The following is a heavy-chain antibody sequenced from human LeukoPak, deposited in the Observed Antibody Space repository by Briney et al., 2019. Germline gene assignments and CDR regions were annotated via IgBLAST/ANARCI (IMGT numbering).Heavy chain of an antibody. D-gene: IGHD6-6*01. CDR1: GYTFTNYG. CDR2: ISVYNGNT. V-gene: IGHV1-18*01. J-gene: IGHJ3*02. Sequence: GASVKVSCKASGYTFTNYGISWVRQAPGQGLEWMGWISVYNGNTNYAQKLQGRVTMTRDTSTSTVYMELSSLRSEDTAVYYCARRDLIAARGWGAFDIWGQGTMVTVSS. CDR3: ARRDLIAARGWGAFDI.